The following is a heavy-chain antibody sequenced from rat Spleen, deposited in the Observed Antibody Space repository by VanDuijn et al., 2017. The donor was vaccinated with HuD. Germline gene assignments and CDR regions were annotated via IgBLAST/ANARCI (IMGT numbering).Heavy chain of an antibody. CDR1: GFTFRNSD. J-gene: IGHJ4*01. Sequence: EVQLVESGGGLVQPGRSLKLSCAASGFTFRNSDMAWVRQPPTMGLDWVTSTSPSGGATYYRDSVKGRFTISRDNAKSSLYLQMDSLRSGDTATYYCARHNSGYGVMDAWGQGASVTVSS. CDR2: TSPSGGAT. D-gene: IGHD4-3*01. CDR3: ARHNSGYGVMDA. V-gene: IGHV5S23*01.